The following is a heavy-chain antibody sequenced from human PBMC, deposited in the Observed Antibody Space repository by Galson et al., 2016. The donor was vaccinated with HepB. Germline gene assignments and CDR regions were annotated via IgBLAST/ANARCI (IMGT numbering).Heavy chain of an antibody. CDR2: ISYDGSNK. V-gene: IGHV3-30*18. J-gene: IGHJ4*02. D-gene: IGHD2-2*01. CDR3: AKDGRVYCSSASCHDHFHY. CDR1: GFTFTSYT. Sequence: SLRLSCAASGFTFTSYTMNWVRQAPGKGLEWVAFISYDGSNKKYADTVKGRFTIPRDNSKKTLYLQMNSLRAEDTAVYYCAKDGRVYCSSASCHDHFHYWGQGTLVTVSS.